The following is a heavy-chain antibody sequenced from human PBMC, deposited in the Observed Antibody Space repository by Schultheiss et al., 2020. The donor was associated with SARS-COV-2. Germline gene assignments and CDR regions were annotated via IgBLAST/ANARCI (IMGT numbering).Heavy chain of an antibody. D-gene: IGHD6-13*01. CDR2: ISYDGSNK. CDR3: ARDHPAAAIDY. V-gene: IGHV3-30-3*01. Sequence: GGSLRLSCAASGFTFSSYAMHWVRQAPGKGLEWVAVISYDGSNKYYADSVKGRFTISRDNSKNTLYLQMNSLRAEDTAVYYCARDHPAAAIDYWGQGTLVTVSS. CDR1: GFTFSSYA. J-gene: IGHJ4*02.